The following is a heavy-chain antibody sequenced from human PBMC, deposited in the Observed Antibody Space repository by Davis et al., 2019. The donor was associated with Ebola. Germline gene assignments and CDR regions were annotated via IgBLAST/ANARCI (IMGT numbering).Heavy chain of an antibody. V-gene: IGHV3-23*01. CDR3: AQGGVVMVTHLGTTFDL. J-gene: IGHJ3*01. CDR1: GFTFRNYA. Sequence: PGGSLRLSCAASGFTFRNYAMSWVRQAPGKGLEWVSGIIENGVDTFYADSVKGRFTISRDNSKSTLDLQMDSLRAEDTAVYYCAQGGVVMVTHLGTTFDLWGQGTMVTVSS. D-gene: IGHD2-21*02. CDR2: IIENGVDT.